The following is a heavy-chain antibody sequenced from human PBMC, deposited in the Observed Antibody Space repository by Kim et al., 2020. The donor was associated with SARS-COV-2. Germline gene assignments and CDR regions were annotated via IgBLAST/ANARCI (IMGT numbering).Heavy chain of an antibody. D-gene: IGHD2-15*01. V-gene: IGHV3-21*01. CDR2: I. Sequence: IYYADSVKGRFTISRDNAKNSLYLQMNSRRAEDTAVYYCAREKGLSGFDYWGQGTLVTVSS. J-gene: IGHJ4*02. CDR3: AREKGLSGFDY.